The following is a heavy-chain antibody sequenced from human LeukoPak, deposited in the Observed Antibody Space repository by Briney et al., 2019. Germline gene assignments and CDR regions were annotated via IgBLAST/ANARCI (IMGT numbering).Heavy chain of an antibody. D-gene: IGHD4-11*01. CDR2: IYYSGST. CDR1: GGSISSSSYY. V-gene: IGHV4-39*01. Sequence: PSETLSLTCTVSGGSISSSSYYWGWIRQPPGKGLEWIGSIYYSGSTYYNPSLKSRVTISVDTSKYQFSLKLSSVTAADTAVYYCARNDPFYSNYPRGDYYYYMDVWGKGTTVTVSS. J-gene: IGHJ6*03. CDR3: ARNDPFYSNYPRGDYYYYMDV.